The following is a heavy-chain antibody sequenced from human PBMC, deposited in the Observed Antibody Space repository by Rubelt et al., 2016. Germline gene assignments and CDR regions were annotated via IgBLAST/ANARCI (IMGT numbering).Heavy chain of an antibody. CDR3: AKESYDGMDV. Sequence: APGKGLEWVAVIWYDGSNKYYADSVKGRFTISRDNSKNTLYLQMNSLRAEDTALYYCAKESYDGMDVWGQGTTVTVSS. V-gene: IGHV3-33*06. CDR2: IWYDGSNK. J-gene: IGHJ6*02.